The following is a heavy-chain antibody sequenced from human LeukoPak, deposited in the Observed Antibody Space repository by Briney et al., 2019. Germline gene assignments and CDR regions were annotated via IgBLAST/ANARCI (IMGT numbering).Heavy chain of an antibody. CDR1: GGTFSSYT. D-gene: IGHD3-3*01. V-gene: IGHV1-69*13. CDR3: ASGFLTIFGRVTYMDV. J-gene: IGHJ6*03. Sequence: GASVKVSCKASGGTFSSYTISWVRQAPGQGLEWMGGIIPIFGTANYAQKFQGRVTITADESTSTAYMELSSLRSEDTAVYYCASGFLTIFGRVTYMDVWGKGTTVTVFS. CDR2: IIPIFGTA.